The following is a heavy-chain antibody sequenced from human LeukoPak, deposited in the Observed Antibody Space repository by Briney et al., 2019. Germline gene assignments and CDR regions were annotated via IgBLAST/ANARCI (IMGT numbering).Heavy chain of an antibody. CDR3: ATSQVAAAGNVYAFDI. Sequence: SVKVSCKASGGTFSSYAISWVRRAPGQGLEWMGGIIPIFGTANYAQKFQGRVTITTDESTSTAYMELSSLRSEDTAVYYCATSQVAAAGNVYAFDIWGQGTMVTVSS. V-gene: IGHV1-69*05. J-gene: IGHJ3*02. CDR2: IIPIFGTA. D-gene: IGHD6-13*01. CDR1: GGTFSSYA.